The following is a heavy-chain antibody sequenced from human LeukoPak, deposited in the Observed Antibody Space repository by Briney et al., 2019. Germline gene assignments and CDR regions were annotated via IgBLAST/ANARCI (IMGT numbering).Heavy chain of an antibody. V-gene: IGHV1-8*01. D-gene: IGHD3-10*01. CDR3: ASVNYYYGSGSHD. Sequence: ASVRVSCTASGYTFTSYDINWVRQAPGQGLEWMGWMNPNSGNTGYAQKFQGRVTMTRNTSISTAYMELSSLRSEDTAVYYCASVNYYYGSGSHDWGQGTLVTVSS. J-gene: IGHJ1*01. CDR2: MNPNSGNT. CDR1: GYTFTSYD.